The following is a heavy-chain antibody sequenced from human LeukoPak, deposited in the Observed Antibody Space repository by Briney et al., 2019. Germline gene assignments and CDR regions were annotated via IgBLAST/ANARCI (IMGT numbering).Heavy chain of an antibody. CDR2: ISYDGSNK. V-gene: IGHV3-30*03. J-gene: IGHJ4*02. Sequence: GGSLRLSCAASGFTFSSYGMHWVRQAPGKGLEWVAGISYDGSNKYYADSVKGRFTISRDNAKKSLYLQMNSLRGDDTAVYYCARLKDDTTCFDHWGQGTLVTVSS. CDR3: ARLKDDTTCFDH. CDR1: GFTFSSYG. D-gene: IGHD3-22*01.